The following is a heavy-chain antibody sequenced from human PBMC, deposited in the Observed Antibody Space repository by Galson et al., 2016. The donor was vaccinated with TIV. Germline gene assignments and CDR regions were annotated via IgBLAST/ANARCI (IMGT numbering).Heavy chain of an antibody. D-gene: IGHD3-10*01. CDR3: ARLPSYYGSGNHWFDP. V-gene: IGHV1-69*13. CDR1: GGIFRGYA. Sequence: SVKVSCKASGGIFRGYAISWVRQAPGQGLEWMGRIIAIFGTADYAQKFQGRVTITADESTNTAYMELSSLGSEDTAVYYCARLPSYYGSGNHWFDPWGQGTLVTVSS. CDR2: IIAIFGTA. J-gene: IGHJ5*02.